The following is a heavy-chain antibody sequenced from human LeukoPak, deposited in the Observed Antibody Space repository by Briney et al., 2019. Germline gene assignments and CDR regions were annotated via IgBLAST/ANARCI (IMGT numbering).Heavy chain of an antibody. CDR3: ARHVSYYGSGSYYNR. J-gene: IGHJ4*02. V-gene: IGHV4-34*01. CDR1: GGSFSGYY. Sequence: SETLSLTCAVYGGSFSGYYWSWIRQPPGKGLVWIGEINHSGSTNYNPSLKSRVTISVDTSKNQFSLKLSSVTAADTAVYYCARHVSYYGSGSYYNRWGQGTLVTVSS. D-gene: IGHD3-10*01. CDR2: INHSGST.